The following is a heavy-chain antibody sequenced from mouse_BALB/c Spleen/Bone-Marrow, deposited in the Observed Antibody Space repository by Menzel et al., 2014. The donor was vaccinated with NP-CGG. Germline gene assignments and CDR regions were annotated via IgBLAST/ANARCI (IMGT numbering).Heavy chain of an antibody. V-gene: IGHV5-6*01. D-gene: IGHD1-1*01. CDR3: ARDFITTDAMDY. Sequence: EVKLVESGGDLVKPGGSLKLSCAASGFTFSSYGMSWVRQTPDKRLEWVATISSRGSYTYYPDSVKGRFTISRDNAKNTLYLQMSSLKSEDTAMYYCARDFITTDAMDYWGQGTSVTVSS. J-gene: IGHJ4*01. CDR1: GFTFSSYG. CDR2: ISSRGSYT.